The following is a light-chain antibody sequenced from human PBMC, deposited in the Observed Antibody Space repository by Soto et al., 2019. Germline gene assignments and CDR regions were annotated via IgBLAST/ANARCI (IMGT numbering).Light chain of an antibody. CDR1: QSVSSTY. V-gene: IGKV3-20*01. CDR3: QQYGSSPQT. Sequence: IGLTQSPGTLSLSPGEGATLSCRASQSVSSTYLAWYQQKAGQAPRLLIYGASSRATGIPDRFSGSGSGTDFTLTISRLEPEDFAVYYCQQYGSSPQTFGQGTKVDIK. CDR2: GAS. J-gene: IGKJ1*01.